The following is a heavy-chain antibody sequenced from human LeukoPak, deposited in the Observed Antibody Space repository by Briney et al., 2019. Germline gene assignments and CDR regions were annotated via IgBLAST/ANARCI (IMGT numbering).Heavy chain of an antibody. CDR1: GGSISSGGYY. CDR2: IYHSGST. D-gene: IGHD4/OR15-4a*01. CDR3: ARDRRDDSGLLYFDY. V-gene: IGHV4-30-2*01. Sequence: PSQTLFLTCTVSGGSISSGGYYWSWIRQPPGKGLEWIGYIYHSGSTYYNPSLKSRVTISVDRSNNQFSLKLNSVTAADTAVYYCARDRRDDSGLLYFDYWGQGTLVTVSS. J-gene: IGHJ4*02.